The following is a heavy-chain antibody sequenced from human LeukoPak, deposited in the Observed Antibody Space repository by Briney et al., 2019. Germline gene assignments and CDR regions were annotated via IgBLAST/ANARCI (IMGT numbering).Heavy chain of an antibody. J-gene: IGHJ5*02. D-gene: IGHD6-13*01. CDR1: GGSFSSYA. CDR2: IIPIFGTA. V-gene: IGHV1-69*01. CDR3: ARLHIAAAGTGAGDWSDP. Sequence: SVKVSCKASGGSFSSYAISWVRQAPGQGLEWMGGIIPIFGTANYAQKFQGRVTITADESTSTAYMELRSLRSEDTAVYYCARLHIAAAGTGAGDWSDPWGQGTLVTVSS.